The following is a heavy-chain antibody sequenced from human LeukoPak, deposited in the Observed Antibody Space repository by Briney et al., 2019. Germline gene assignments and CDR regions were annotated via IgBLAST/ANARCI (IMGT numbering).Heavy chain of an antibody. CDR3: ARADGSHYGLKDY. J-gene: IGHJ4*02. D-gene: IGHD1-26*01. Sequence: PGGSLRLSCAASGFTFRSYWMHWVRQAPGRGLVWVSRISPDGTSKSYADSVKGRFNISRDNAKNTLSLQMNSLRAEDTGLYYCARADGSHYGLKDYWGQGTLVTVSS. CDR2: ISPDGTSK. CDR1: GFTFRSYW. V-gene: IGHV3-74*01.